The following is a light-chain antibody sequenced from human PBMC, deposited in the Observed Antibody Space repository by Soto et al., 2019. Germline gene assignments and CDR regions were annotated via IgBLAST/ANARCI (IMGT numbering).Light chain of an antibody. V-gene: IGKV3-20*01. Sequence: EIVLTQSPGTLSLSPEERATLSCRASQSVSSSYLAWYQQKPGQAPRLLIYGASSRATGIPDRFSDSGSGTDFTLTISRLEPEDFAVYYCQQFGTSPWTFGQGTKVEIK. CDR2: GAS. CDR1: QSVSSSY. J-gene: IGKJ1*01. CDR3: QQFGTSPWT.